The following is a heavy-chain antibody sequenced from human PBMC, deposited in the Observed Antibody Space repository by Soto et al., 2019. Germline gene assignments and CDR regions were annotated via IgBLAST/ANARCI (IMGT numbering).Heavy chain of an antibody. Sequence: SVKVSCKVSGYTLTELSMHWVRQAPGKGLEWMGGFDPEDGETIYAQKFQGRVTMTEDTSTDTAYMELSSMRSEDTAVYYSATSLGSGSYLSPFMDVWGQGTTVTVSS. CDR2: FDPEDGET. V-gene: IGHV1-24*01. D-gene: IGHD3-10*01. J-gene: IGHJ6*02. CDR1: GYTLTELS. CDR3: ATSLGSGSYLSPFMDV.